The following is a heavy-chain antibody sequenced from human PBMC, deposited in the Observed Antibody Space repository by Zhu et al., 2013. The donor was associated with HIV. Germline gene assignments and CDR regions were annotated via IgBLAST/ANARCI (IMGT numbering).Heavy chain of an antibody. CDR3: ARDNNADYDDHYYYGIDV. J-gene: IGHJ6*02. CDR2: ISAYNGNT. D-gene: IGHD4-17*01. CDR1: GYTFTNYG. V-gene: IGHV1-18*01. Sequence: QVQLVQSGAEVRKPGASVKISCKTSGYTFTNYGISWVRQAPGQGFEWMGWISAYNGNTNYAQKFQGGVTMTTHTSTSTAYMELRSLRSDDTAVYYCARDNNADYDDHYYYGIDVWGQGTTVAVSS.